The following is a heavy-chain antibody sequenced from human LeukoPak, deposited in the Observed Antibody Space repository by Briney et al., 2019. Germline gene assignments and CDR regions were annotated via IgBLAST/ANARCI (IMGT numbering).Heavy chain of an antibody. CDR1: GFTFSSYA. CDR2: ISGRGGST. J-gene: IGHJ4*02. Sequence: GGSLRLSCAASGFTFSSYAMSWVRQAPGKGLEWVSSISGRGGSTYYTDSVKGRFTISRDNSKNTLYLQMNSLRAEDTAVYYCAKARYDSSRPFDYWGQGTLVTVSS. CDR3: AKARYDSSRPFDY. D-gene: IGHD3-22*01. V-gene: IGHV3-23*01.